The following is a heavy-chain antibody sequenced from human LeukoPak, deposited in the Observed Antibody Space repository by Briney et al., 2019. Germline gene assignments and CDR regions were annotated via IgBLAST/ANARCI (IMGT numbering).Heavy chain of an antibody. V-gene: IGHV4-38-2*02. J-gene: IGHJ4*02. D-gene: IGHD3-22*01. Sequence: SSETLSLTCTVSGYSISSGYYWGWIRQPPGKGLEWIGSIYHSGSTYYNPSLKSRVTISVDTSKNQFSLKLSSVTAADTAVYYCARESSGYLYWGQGTLVTVSS. CDR1: GYSISSGYY. CDR3: ARESSGYLY. CDR2: IYHSGST.